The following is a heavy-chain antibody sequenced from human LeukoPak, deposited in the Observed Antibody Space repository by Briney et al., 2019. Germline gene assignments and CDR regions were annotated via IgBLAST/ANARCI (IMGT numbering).Heavy chain of an antibody. CDR2: ISGSGGRT. CDR1: GLSFSIYW. D-gene: IGHD4-17*01. J-gene: IGHJ4*02. Sequence: GGSLRLSCAASGLSFSIYWMSWVRQAPGKGLEWVSSISGSGGRTHYTDSVKGRFTISRDNSKNTLYLQMNSLRAEDTAVYYCATPPTVTRNYWGQGTLVTVSS. V-gene: IGHV3-23*01. CDR3: ATPPTVTRNY.